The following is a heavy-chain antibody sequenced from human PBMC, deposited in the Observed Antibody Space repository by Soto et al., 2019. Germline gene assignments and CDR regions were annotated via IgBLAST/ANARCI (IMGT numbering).Heavy chain of an antibody. J-gene: IGHJ5*02. CDR3: ARGRRGTTVTSIWFDP. Sequence: QVQLQESGPGLVKPSQTLSLTCTVSGGSISSGGYYWSWIRQHPGKGLEWIGYIYYSGSTYYNPSLKSRVTISVDTSKNQFSLKLSSVTAADTAVYYCARGRRGTTVTSIWFDPWGQGTLVTVSS. V-gene: IGHV4-31*03. CDR2: IYYSGST. D-gene: IGHD4-4*01. CDR1: GGSISSGGYY.